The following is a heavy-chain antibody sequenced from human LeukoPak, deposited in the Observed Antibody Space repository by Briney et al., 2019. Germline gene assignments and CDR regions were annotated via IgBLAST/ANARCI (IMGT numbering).Heavy chain of an antibody. CDR1: GGSISIGSYY. Sequence: SETLSLTCTVAGGSISIGSYYWSWIRQPAGKGLEWIRRIYTSGSTNYNPSLKSRVTISVDTSKNQFTLKLSSVTAADTAVYYCARGGLQRGGGDFDYWGQGTLVTVSS. J-gene: IGHJ4*02. V-gene: IGHV4-61*02. D-gene: IGHD3-16*01. CDR2: IYTSGST. CDR3: ARGGLQRGGGDFDY.